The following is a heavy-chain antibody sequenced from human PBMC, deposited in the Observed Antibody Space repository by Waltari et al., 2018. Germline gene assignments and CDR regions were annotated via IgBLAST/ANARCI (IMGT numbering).Heavy chain of an antibody. CDR1: GGSISSSSYY. D-gene: IGHD6-19*01. J-gene: IGHJ6*02. CDR2: IYYSGST. Sequence: QLQLQESGPGLVKPSETLSLTCTVSGGSISSSSYYWGWIRQPPGKGLEWIGSIYYSGSTYYNPSLKSRVTISVDTSKNQFSLKLSSVTAADTAVYYCARDQWEGIAVAGTDYYYYYGMDVWGQGTTVTVSS. CDR3: ARDQWEGIAVAGTDYYYYYGMDV. V-gene: IGHV4-39*07.